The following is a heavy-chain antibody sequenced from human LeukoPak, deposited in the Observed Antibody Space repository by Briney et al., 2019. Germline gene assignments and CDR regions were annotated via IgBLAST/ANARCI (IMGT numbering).Heavy chain of an antibody. CDR1: GFIFSSDA. Sequence: GGSLRLSCAASGFIFSSDAMNWVRLAPGKGLEWVSSVSGNGGSTFYADSVKGRFAISRDNSKNTLHLQMNSLRAEDTAVYYCAKTGIEMSTPFFDYWGQGTLVTVSS. D-gene: IGHD5-24*01. CDR2: VSGNGGST. V-gene: IGHV3-23*01. J-gene: IGHJ4*02. CDR3: AKTGIEMSTPFFDY.